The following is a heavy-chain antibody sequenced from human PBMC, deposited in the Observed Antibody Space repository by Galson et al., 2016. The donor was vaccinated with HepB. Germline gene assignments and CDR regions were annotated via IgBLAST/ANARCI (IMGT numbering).Heavy chain of an antibody. J-gene: IGHJ6*02. CDR3: ARDIRGGGRGYGMDV. CDR2: ITHDGTEK. D-gene: IGHD2-15*01. CDR1: GFSFSTYW. V-gene: IGHV3-7*01. Sequence: SLRLSCAASGFSFSTYWLNWVRQAPGKGLEWVAIITHDGTEKHYVDSVKGRVTISRENAQNSVSLQMNSLRAEDTAVYYCARDIRGGGRGYGMDVWGQGTTVTVSS.